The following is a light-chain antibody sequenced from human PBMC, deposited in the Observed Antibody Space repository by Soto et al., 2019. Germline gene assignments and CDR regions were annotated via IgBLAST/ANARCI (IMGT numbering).Light chain of an antibody. V-gene: IGKV1-27*01. CDR2: AAS. Sequence: DIQMTQSPSSLSASVGDRVTITCRASQTIRNYLAWYQQTPGKVPKLLIYAASTLQSGVPSRFGGSGSGTDFTLTISSLQPEDVATYYCQKYNSAPRTFGGGTKVEIK. CDR3: QKYNSAPRT. J-gene: IGKJ4*01. CDR1: QTIRNY.